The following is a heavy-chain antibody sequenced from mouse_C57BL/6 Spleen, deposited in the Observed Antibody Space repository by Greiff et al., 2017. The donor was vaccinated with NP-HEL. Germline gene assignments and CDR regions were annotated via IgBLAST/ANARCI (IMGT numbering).Heavy chain of an antibody. CDR2: IYPGDGDT. D-gene: IGHD1-1*01. CDR1: GYAFSSSW. V-gene: IGHV1-82*01. Sequence: VQLQQSGPELVKPGASVKISCKASGYAFSSSWMNWVKQRPGKGLEWIGRIYPGDGDTNYNGKFKGKATLTADKSSSTAYMQLSSLTSEDSAVYFCARLPLLRDAMDYWGQGTSVTVSS. CDR3: ARLPLLRDAMDY. J-gene: IGHJ4*01.